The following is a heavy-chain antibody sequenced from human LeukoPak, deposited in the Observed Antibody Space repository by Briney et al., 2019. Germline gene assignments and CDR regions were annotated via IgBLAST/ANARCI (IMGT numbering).Heavy chain of an antibody. J-gene: IGHJ3*02. CDR2: IYYNGYT. V-gene: IGHV4-59*01. CDR3: AREPSFYGDYSDDAFDI. CDR1: GGSISSYY. Sequence: SETLSLTCTVSGGSISSYYWSWIRQPPGKGLEWIGYIYYNGYTNYNPSLKSRVTISIDTSKNQFSLRLSSVTAADTAVYYCAREPSFYGDYSDDAFDIWGQGTMVTVSS. D-gene: IGHD4-17*01.